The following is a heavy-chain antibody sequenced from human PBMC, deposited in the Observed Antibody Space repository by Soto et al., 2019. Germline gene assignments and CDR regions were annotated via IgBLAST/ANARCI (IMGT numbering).Heavy chain of an antibody. CDR1: GFTFRSYA. V-gene: IGHV3-30-3*01. CDR2: ISYDGSNE. D-gene: IGHD3-16*01. CDR3: ARARLDTPALYY. Sequence: QVQLVESGGGVVQPGRSLRLSCAASGFTFRSYAMHWVRQAPGKGLEWVAVISYDGSNEYYADSVKGRFTISRDNSKNTLYLQMTSLRAKHTAVYYCARARLDTPALYYWGQRTLVHVSS. J-gene: IGHJ4*02.